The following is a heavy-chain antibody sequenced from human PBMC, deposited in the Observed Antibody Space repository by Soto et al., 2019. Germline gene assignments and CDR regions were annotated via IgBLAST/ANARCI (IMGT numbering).Heavy chain of an antibody. CDR1: GYTFTSYA. CDR2: INAGNGNT. J-gene: IGHJ4*02. D-gene: IGHD1-7*01. CDR3: ARGRLELHCLDY. V-gene: IGHV1-3*01. Sequence: QVQLVQSGAEVKKPGASVKVSCKASGYTFTSYAMHWVRQAPGQRLEWMGWINAGNGNTKYSQKFQGRVTITRDTSASTAYMELSSLRSEDTAVYYCARGRLELHCLDYWGQGTLVTVSS.